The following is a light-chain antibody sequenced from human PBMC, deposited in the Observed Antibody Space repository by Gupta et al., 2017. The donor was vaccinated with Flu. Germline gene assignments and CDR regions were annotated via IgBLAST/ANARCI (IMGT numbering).Light chain of an antibody. V-gene: IGLV2-14*01. CDR3: SSYTSSSTWV. J-gene: IGLJ3*02. CDR2: EVN. CDR1: SSDVGRYNY. Sequence: QSALTQPASVSGSPGQSITISCTGTSSDVGRYNYVSWYQNHPGKAPELIIYEVNNRPSGIPNRFSASKSGNTASLTISGLQAEDEADYYCSSYTSSSTWVFGGGTTLTVL.